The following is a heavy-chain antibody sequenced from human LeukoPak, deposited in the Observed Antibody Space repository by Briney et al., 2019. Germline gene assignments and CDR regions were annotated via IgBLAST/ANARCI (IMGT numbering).Heavy chain of an antibody. CDR2: IYYSGST. V-gene: IGHV4-39*07. D-gene: IGHD3-10*01. J-gene: IGHJ4*02. CDR1: GGSISSSSYY. CDR3: ARAHDKDMVRGVIVPPDY. Sequence: PSETLSLTCTVSGGSISSSSYYWGWIRQPPGKGLEGIGSIYYSGSTYYNPSLKSRVTISVDTSKNQFSLKLSSVTAADTAVYYCARAHDKDMVRGVIVPPDYWGQGTLVTVSS.